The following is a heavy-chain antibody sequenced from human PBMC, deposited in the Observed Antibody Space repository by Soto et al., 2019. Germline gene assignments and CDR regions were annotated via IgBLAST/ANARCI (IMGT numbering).Heavy chain of an antibody. J-gene: IGHJ5*02. Sequence: SETLSLTCTVSGGSISSGGYYWSWIRQHPGKGLEWIGYIYYSGSTYYNPSLKSRVTISVDTSKNQFSLKLSSVTAADTAVYYCARGGCSSTSCLGWFDPWGQGTLVTVSS. CDR2: IYYSGST. CDR1: GGSISSGGYY. V-gene: IGHV4-31*03. D-gene: IGHD2-2*01. CDR3: ARGGCSSTSCLGWFDP.